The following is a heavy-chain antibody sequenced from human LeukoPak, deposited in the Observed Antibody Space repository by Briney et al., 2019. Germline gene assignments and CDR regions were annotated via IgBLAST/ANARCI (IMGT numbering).Heavy chain of an antibody. J-gene: IGHJ6*02. D-gene: IGHD6-19*01. CDR1: GYTFTSYY. Sequence: ASVTVSCKASGYTFTSYYMHWVRQAPGQGLEWMGIINPSGGSTIYAQKFQGRVTMTRDTSTSTVYMELSSLRSEDTAVYYCASPFYGSGWYKGGYYYYGMDVWSQGTTVTVSS. CDR3: ASPFYGSGWYKGGYYYYGMDV. CDR2: INPSGGST. V-gene: IGHV1-46*01.